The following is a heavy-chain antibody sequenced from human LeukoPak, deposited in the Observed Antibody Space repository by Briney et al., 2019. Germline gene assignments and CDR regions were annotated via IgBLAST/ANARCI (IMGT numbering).Heavy chain of an antibody. CDR3: ATWSSSGWPIDY. D-gene: IGHD6-6*01. CDR2: ISYDGSNK. J-gene: IGHJ4*02. V-gene: IGHV3-30-3*01. CDR1: GFTFSSYA. Sequence: GGSLRLSCAASGFTFSSYAMHWVRQAPGKGLEWVAVISYDGSNKYYADSVKGRFTISRDNSKNTPYLQMNSLRAEDTAVYYCATWSSSGWPIDYWGQGTLVTVSS.